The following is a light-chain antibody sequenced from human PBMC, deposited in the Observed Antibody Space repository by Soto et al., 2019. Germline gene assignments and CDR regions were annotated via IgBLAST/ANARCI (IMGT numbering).Light chain of an antibody. Sequence: EIVMTQSPATLSGSPGERATLSCRASQSVSSNLAWYQQKTRQYPRLLIYGASTMATGIPAWCSGSGSGTEXXXXISXXQSEDFAVYYYQQYNTWRGTFGQGTKVEIK. J-gene: IGKJ1*01. CDR2: GAS. CDR1: QSVSSN. CDR3: QQYNTWRGT. V-gene: IGKV3-15*01.